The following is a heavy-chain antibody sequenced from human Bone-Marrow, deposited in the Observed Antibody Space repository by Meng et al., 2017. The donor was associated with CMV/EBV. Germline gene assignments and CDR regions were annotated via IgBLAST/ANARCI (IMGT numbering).Heavy chain of an antibody. CDR3: AREDTAMVIYYGMDV. Sequence: ETLSLTCAVYGGSFSGYYWSWIRQPPGKGLEWIGEINHSGSTNYNPSLKSRVTISVDTSKNQFSLKLSSVTAADTAVYYCAREDTAMVIYYGMDVWGQGTTVTVSS. CDR1: GGSFSGYY. J-gene: IGHJ6*02. CDR2: INHSGST. D-gene: IGHD5-18*01. V-gene: IGHV4-34*01.